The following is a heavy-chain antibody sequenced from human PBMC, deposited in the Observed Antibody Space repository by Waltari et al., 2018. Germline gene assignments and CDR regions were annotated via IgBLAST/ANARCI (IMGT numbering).Heavy chain of an antibody. V-gene: IGHV4-31*01. CDR3: ARGVAYGGGYCYFFDY. D-gene: IGHD2-21*01. CDR2: SYYSGST. J-gene: IGHJ4*02. Sequence: QVQLQESGPGLVKPSQPLSLTCPVSGGSISRGGSYWSWIRQHPGKGLEWIGYSYYSGSTYDNPSLKSLVTISVYTSKNQSALKLRSVTAADTAVYYFARGVAYGGGYCYFFDYWGQGTLVTVSS. CDR1: GGSISRGGSY.